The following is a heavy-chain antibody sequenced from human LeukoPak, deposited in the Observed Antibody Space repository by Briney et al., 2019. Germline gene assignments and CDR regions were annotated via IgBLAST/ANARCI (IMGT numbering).Heavy chain of an antibody. CDR3: AIFQGTYGDNENDY. CDR1: GGTFSSYA. J-gene: IGHJ4*02. Sequence: GASVKVSCKASGGTFSSYAISWVRQAPGQGLEWMGGIIPMINTPKYAQKFQGRVSITADESTSTGYMEVSSLRSEDTAVYYCAIFQGTYGDNENDYWGQGTLVTVSS. V-gene: IGHV1-69*13. CDR2: IIPMINTP. D-gene: IGHD4-17*01.